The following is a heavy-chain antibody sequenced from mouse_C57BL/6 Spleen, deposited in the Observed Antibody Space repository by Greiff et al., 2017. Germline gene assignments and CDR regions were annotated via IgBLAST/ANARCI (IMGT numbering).Heavy chain of an antibody. CDR2: IDPENGDT. CDR3: TTGWGYYVLYAMDY. CDR1: GFNIKDDY. J-gene: IGHJ4*01. D-gene: IGHD2-3*01. Sequence: EVQLQQSGAELVRPGASVKLSCTASGFNIKDDYMHWVKQRPEQGLEWIGWIDPENGDTEYASKFQGKATITADTASNTAYLQLSSLTSEDTAGYYCTTGWGYYVLYAMDYWGQGTSVTVSS. V-gene: IGHV14-4*01.